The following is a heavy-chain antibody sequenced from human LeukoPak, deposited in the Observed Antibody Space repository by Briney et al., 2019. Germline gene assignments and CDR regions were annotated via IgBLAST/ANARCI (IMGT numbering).Heavy chain of an antibody. CDR1: GFTFDDYG. CDR2: INSDGSST. CDR3: ARENRLYGDYGPNWFDP. Sequence: PGGSLRLSCAASGFTFDDYGMSWVRQAPGKGLVWVSRINSDGSSTSYADSVKGRFTISRDNAKNTLYLQMNSLRAEDTAVYYCARENRLYGDYGPNWFDPWGQGTLVTVSS. V-gene: IGHV3-74*01. D-gene: IGHD4-17*01. J-gene: IGHJ5*02.